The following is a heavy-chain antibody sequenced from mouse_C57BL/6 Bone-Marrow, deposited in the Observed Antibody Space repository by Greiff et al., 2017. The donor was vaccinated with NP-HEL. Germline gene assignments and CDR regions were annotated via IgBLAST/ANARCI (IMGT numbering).Heavy chain of an antibody. CDR1: GYTFTNYW. D-gene: IGHD1-1*01. CDR2: IYPGGGYT. J-gene: IGHJ2*01. V-gene: IGHV1-63*01. Sequence: QVQLQQSGAELVRPGTSVKMSCKASGYTFTNYWIGWAKQRPGHGLEWIGDIYPGGGYTNYNEKFKGKATLTADKSSSTAYMQFSSLTSEDSAIYYCARSRPFNTTVVGRGYYFDYWGQGTTLTVSS. CDR3: ARSRPFNTTVVGRGYYFDY.